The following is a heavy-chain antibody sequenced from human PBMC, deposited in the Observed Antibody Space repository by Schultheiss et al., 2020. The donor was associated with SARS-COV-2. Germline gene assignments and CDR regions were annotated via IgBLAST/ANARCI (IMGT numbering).Heavy chain of an antibody. CDR3: ARASTTYDFGAEGYYGMDV. Sequence: GGSLRLSCVTSGFTFSSYWMSWVRQAPGKGLEWVAVISYDGSNKYYADSVKGRFTISRDNSKNTLYLQMNSLRAEDTAVYYCARASTTYDFGAEGYYGMDVWGQGTTVTVSS. V-gene: IGHV3-30*03. CDR1: GFTFSSYW. J-gene: IGHJ6*02. D-gene: IGHD3-3*01. CDR2: ISYDGSNK.